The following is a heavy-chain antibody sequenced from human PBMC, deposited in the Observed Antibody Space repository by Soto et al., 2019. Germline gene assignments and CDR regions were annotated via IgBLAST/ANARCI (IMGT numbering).Heavy chain of an antibody. J-gene: IGHJ4*02. Sequence: GGSLRLSCAASGFTFSSYAMHWVRQAPGKGLEWVAVISYDGSNKYYADSVKGRFTISRDNSKNTLYLQMNSLRAEDTAVYYCARDLVDTAMVTDYWGQGTLVTVSS. CDR2: ISYDGSNK. CDR1: GFTFSSYA. D-gene: IGHD5-18*01. V-gene: IGHV3-30-3*01. CDR3: ARDLVDTAMVTDY.